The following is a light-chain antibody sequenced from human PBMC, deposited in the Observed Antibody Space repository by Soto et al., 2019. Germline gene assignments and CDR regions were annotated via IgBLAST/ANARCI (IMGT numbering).Light chain of an antibody. J-gene: IGKJ5*01. V-gene: IGKV3-20*01. Sequence: EIVLTHSPGTLSLSPGGRATRSCRASQIVNSRLAWYQHKPGQAPRRLISGASSRATGIPDRFSGSGSATDFTLTISRLEPEDFALYYCQHYGRSPITFGQGTRLEIK. CDR2: GAS. CDR3: QHYGRSPIT. CDR1: QIVNSR.